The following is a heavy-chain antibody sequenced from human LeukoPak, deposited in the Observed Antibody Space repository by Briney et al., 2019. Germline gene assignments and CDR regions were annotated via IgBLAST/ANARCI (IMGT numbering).Heavy chain of an antibody. CDR2: ITWNSDNI. CDR3: AKGGGGRLIYYYYMDV. D-gene: IGHD3-16*01. Sequence: GGSLRLSCAACGFTFQDYAMHWVRHAPGKGVEWVSGITWNSDNIEYAVSVEGRFPIPRGNAKNSVYAQINSLRGGDMALYYCAKGGGGRLIYYYYMDVWGKGTTVTVSS. J-gene: IGHJ6*03. V-gene: IGHV3-9*03. CDR1: GFTFQDYA.